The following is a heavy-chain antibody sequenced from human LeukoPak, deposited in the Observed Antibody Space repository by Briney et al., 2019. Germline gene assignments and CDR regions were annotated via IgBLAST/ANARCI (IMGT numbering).Heavy chain of an antibody. D-gene: IGHD1-1*01. Sequence: SVKVSCKASGGTFSSYAISWVRQAPGQGLEWMGGITPIFGTANYAQKFQGRVTITADESTSTAYMELSSLRSEDTAVYYCASGWNDFPGPGYYYGMDVWGQGTTVTVSS. V-gene: IGHV1-69*01. J-gene: IGHJ6*02. CDR1: GGTFSSYA. CDR2: ITPIFGTA. CDR3: ASGWNDFPGPGYYYGMDV.